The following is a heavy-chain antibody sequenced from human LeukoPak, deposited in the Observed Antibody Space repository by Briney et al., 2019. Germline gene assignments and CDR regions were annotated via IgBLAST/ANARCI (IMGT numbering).Heavy chain of an antibody. D-gene: IGHD2-15*01. Sequence: GGSLRLSCAASGFTVSSNYMSWVRQAPGKGLEWVSVIYSGGSTYYSDSVKVRFTISRDNSKNTLYLQMNSLRAEDTPVYYCARVTASGGSRHFDYWGQGTLVTVSS. V-gene: IGHV3-66*02. J-gene: IGHJ4*02. CDR1: GFTVSSNY. CDR2: IYSGGST. CDR3: ARVTASGGSRHFDY.